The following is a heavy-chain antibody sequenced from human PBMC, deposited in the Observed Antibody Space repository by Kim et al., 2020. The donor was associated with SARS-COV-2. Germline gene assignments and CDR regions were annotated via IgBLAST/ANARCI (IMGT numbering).Heavy chain of an antibody. J-gene: IGHJ4*02. CDR2: IKQDGSEK. D-gene: IGHD3-10*01. V-gene: IGHV3-7*03. Sequence: GGSLRLSCAASGFTFSSYRMNWVRQAPGKGLELVANIKQDGSEKYSVDSVKGRFTISRDNAKNSLYLQMNSLRAEDTAVYYCATWQKGSGTHSEYFDYWGQGTLVCVSS. CDR1: GFTFSSYR. CDR3: ATWQKGSGTHSEYFDY.